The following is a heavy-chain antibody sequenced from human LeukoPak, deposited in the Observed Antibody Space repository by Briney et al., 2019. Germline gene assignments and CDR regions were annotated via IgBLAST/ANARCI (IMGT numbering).Heavy chain of an antibody. Sequence: GRSLRLSCAASGFTFSCYAMHWVRQAPGKGLEWVAVISYDGSNKYYADSVKGRFTISRDNSKNTLYLQMNSLRAEDTAVYYCARDRRIAAAGTALDYWGQGTLVTVSS. D-gene: IGHD6-13*01. CDR2: ISYDGSNK. CDR1: GFTFSCYA. J-gene: IGHJ4*02. CDR3: ARDRRIAAAGTALDY. V-gene: IGHV3-30-3*01.